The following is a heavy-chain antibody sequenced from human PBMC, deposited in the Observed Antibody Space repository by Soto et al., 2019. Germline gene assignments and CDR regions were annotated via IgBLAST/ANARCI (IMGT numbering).Heavy chain of an antibody. CDR1: GGSISSGGYY. Sequence: QVQLQESGPGLVKPSQTLSLTCTVSGGSISSGGYYWSWIRQHPGNGLEWIGYIYYSGSTYYNPSLKSRVTISVDTSKNQFSLKLSSVTAADTAVYYCARGHDSSGYPLAFWGQGTLVTVSS. V-gene: IGHV4-31*03. CDR3: ARGHDSSGYPLAF. J-gene: IGHJ4*02. D-gene: IGHD3-22*01. CDR2: IYYSGST.